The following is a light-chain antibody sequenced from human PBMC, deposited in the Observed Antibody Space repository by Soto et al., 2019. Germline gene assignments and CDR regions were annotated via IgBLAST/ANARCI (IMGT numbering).Light chain of an antibody. CDR1: QSISTW. V-gene: IGKV1-5*01. Sequence: DIPMTQSPSTLSAFVGDRVTITGRASQSISTWLAWYQQKPGKAPKLLIYDASSLESGVPSRFSGSGSGTEFTLTISSLQPEDFASYYCQQYNSYSTFGQGTKVEIK. CDR2: DAS. J-gene: IGKJ1*01. CDR3: QQYNSYST.